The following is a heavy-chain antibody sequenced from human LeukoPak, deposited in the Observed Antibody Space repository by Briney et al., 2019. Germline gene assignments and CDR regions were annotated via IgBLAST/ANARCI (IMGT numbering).Heavy chain of an antibody. J-gene: IGHJ4*02. V-gene: IGHV4-34*08. CDR3: ALRGGSYYYDY. CDR1: GFNTSTYW. CDR2: INHSGST. D-gene: IGHD1-26*01. Sequence: GSLRLSCAASGFNTSTYWMSWIRQPPGKGLEWIGEINHSGSTNYNPSLKSRLTISVDTSKNQFSLRLSSVTAADTAVYYCALRGGSYYYDYWGQGTLVTVSS.